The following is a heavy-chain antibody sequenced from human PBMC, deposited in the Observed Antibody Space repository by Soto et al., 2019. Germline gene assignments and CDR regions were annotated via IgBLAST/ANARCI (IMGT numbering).Heavy chain of an antibody. CDR1: GHTLTSYW. CDR2: IDPSDSRT. J-gene: IGHJ6*02. V-gene: IGHV5-10-1*01. CDR3: ARVGHNYSNSGMDV. Sequence: GESLKISCKGSGHTLTSYWINWVRQKPGKGLEWMGKIDPSDSRTTYSPSFQGHVTISVDKSISTAYLQWSSLKASDTAMYYCARVGHNYSNSGMDVWGQGTTVTVSS. D-gene: IGHD4-4*01.